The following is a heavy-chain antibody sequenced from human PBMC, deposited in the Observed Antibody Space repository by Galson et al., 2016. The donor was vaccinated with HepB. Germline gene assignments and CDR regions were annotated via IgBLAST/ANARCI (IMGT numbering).Heavy chain of an antibody. D-gene: IGHD2-8*02. CDR2: ISGNNGNT. CDR1: GYSLRDFG. CDR3: SRGSHCTGGRCFFPAFDY. V-gene: IGHV1-18*01. J-gene: IGHJ4*02. Sequence: SVKVSCKASGYSLRDFGIGWVRQAPGQGLEWMGRISGNNGNTNYAQKFLGRVTMSRDTSTDTAYLDLKSLTFDDTAIYYCSRGSHCTGGRCFFPAFDYWGQGTLVLVTS.